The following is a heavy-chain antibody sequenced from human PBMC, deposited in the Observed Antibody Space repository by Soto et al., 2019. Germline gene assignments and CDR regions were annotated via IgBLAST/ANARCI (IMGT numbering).Heavy chain of an antibody. CDR1: GFTFSNSW. CDR2: IDEDGNEK. D-gene: IGHD5-18*01. Sequence: PGGSLRLSCSASGFTFSNSWMTWVRQAPGKGLEWVANIDEDGNEKSIVDSVKGRFTIFRDNAKSSLYLQMNSLRVEDTAMYYCARDRGYNCYDYWGQGTVVTVSS. CDR3: ARDRGYNCYDY. J-gene: IGHJ4*02. V-gene: IGHV3-7*05.